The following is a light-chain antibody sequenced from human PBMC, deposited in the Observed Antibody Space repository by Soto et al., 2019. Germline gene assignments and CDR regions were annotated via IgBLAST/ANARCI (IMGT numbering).Light chain of an antibody. J-gene: IGLJ1*01. CDR2: KAI. CDR3: SSYAGSNNFGV. CDR1: TSDVAGNNY. V-gene: IGLV2-8*01. Sequence: QSALTQPPSASGSPGQSVTIPCTGTTSDVAGNNYVSCYHQHQGKAPKLIIYKAIKRPSGVPDRFSGSKSANTASLTVSGLQAEDEADYYCSSYAGSNNFGVFGTGTKLTVL.